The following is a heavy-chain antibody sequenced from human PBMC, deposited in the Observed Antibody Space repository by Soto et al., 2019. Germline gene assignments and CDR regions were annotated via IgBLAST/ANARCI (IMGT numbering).Heavy chain of an antibody. CDR1: GGSISSSSYY. V-gene: IGHV4-39*01. CDR2: TLYSGST. J-gene: IGHJ5*02. Sequence: PSETLSLTCTGSGGSISSSSYYWAWIRQPPGKGLEWVGSTLYSGSTYYNPSLKSRVTISVDTSKNQFSLKLSSVAAADTAVYYCARRRGCTNGVCYPSWFDPWGQGTLVTVSS. D-gene: IGHD2-8*01. CDR3: ARRRGCTNGVCYPSWFDP.